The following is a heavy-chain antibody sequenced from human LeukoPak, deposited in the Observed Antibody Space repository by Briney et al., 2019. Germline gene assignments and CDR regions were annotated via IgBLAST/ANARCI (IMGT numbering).Heavy chain of an antibody. J-gene: IGHJ3*02. V-gene: IGHV3-30*04. CDR2: ISYDGRNK. CDR3: ARDRDAFDI. Sequence: YLRLYCAASGFTFSSYAMHWVRQAPGKGRGLGAVISYDGRNKYYADSVKGRFTISRANAKNSVYLQMSSLRAEDTAMYYCARDRDAFDIWGQGTMVTVSS. CDR1: GFTFSSYA.